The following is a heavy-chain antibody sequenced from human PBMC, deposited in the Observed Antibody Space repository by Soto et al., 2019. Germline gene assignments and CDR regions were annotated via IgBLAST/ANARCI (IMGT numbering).Heavy chain of an antibody. CDR1: GGSISSGGYY. CDR3: ARIAVAGPYVVDY. V-gene: IGHV4-31*03. CDR2: IYYSGST. Sequence: PSETLSLTCTVSGGSISSGGYYWSWIRQHPGKGLEWIGYIYYSGSTYYNPSLKSRVTISVDTSKNQFSLKLSSVTAADTAVYYCARIAVAGPYVVDYWGQGTLVTVSS. D-gene: IGHD6-19*01. J-gene: IGHJ4*02.